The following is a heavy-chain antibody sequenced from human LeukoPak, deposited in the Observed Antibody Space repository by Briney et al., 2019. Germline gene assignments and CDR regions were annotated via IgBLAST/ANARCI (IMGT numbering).Heavy chain of an antibody. Sequence: GGSLRLSCAASGFTFSNAWMSWVRQAPGKGLEWVGRIKSKADGGTTDYAAPVKGRFTISRDDSKNTLYLQMNSLKTEDTSVYYCTTRFGELPIDYWGQGTLVTVSS. CDR3: TTRFGELPIDY. V-gene: IGHV3-15*01. CDR1: GFTFSNAW. CDR2: IKSKADGGTT. J-gene: IGHJ4*02. D-gene: IGHD3-10*01.